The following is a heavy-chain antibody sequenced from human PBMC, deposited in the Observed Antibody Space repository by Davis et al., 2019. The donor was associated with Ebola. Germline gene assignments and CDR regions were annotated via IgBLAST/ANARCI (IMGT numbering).Heavy chain of an antibody. CDR3: AKDHGYSSSWLSFDY. D-gene: IGHD6-13*01. Sequence: GESLKISCAASGFSFSSYWMSWVCQAPGKGLEWVANIKQDGSEKYYVDSVEGRFTISRGNAKNSLYLQMNSLRAEDTAVYYCAKDHGYSSSWLSFDYWGQGTLVTVSS. J-gene: IGHJ4*02. CDR1: GFSFSSYW. V-gene: IGHV3-7*01. CDR2: IKQDGSEK.